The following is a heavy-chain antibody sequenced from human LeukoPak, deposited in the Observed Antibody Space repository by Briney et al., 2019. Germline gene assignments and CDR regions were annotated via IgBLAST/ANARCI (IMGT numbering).Heavy chain of an antibody. D-gene: IGHD5-24*01. Sequence: PSETLSLTCTVSVGSIRPYYWSWIRQPPGKGLEWIGYFYYTGSTCYSPPLKSRVTISLATSKNQFSLKLSSVTAADTEVYYCAREVEMAANYSYYYVDVWGKGTTVTISS. CDR1: VGSIRPYY. J-gene: IGHJ6*03. V-gene: IGHV4-59*12. CDR3: AREVEMAANYSYYYVDV. CDR2: FYYTGST.